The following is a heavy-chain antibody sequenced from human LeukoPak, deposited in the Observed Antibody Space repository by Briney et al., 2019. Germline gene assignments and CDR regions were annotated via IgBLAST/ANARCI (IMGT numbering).Heavy chain of an antibody. CDR2: ISGSSSYI. D-gene: IGHD1-26*01. V-gene: IGHV3-21*01. J-gene: IGHJ4*02. CDR3: ARDLLGWELHYFDY. CDR1: GFTFRIYG. Sequence: GGSLRLSCAASGFTFRIYGMSWVRQAPGKGLEWVSSISGSSSYIYYADSVKGRFSISRDNAKNSLYLQMNSLRAEDTAVYYCARDLLGWELHYFDYWGQGTLVTVSS.